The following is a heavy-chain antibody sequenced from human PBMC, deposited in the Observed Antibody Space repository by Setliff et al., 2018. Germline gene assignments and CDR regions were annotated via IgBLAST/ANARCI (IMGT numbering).Heavy chain of an antibody. Sequence: PSETLSLTCSVSGGSMIGYYWGWVRQAPGKELEWIGYSVDGSTNYNPSLKSRVTISVDTSKNQFTLKLTSVTAADSAVYYCARGLHSGTYWGTRPLGLDYWGQGTQVTVSS. CDR2: SVDGST. D-gene: IGHD1-26*01. V-gene: IGHV4-59*08. J-gene: IGHJ4*02. CDR1: GGSMIGYY. CDR3: ARGLHSGTYWGTRPLGLDY.